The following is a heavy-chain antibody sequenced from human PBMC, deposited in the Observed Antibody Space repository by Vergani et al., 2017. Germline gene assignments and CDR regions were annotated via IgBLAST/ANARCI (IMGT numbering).Heavy chain of an antibody. CDR1: GYTLTELS. V-gene: IGHV1-24*01. Sequence: QVQLVQSGAEVKKPGASVKVSCKVSGYTLTELSMHWVRQAPGKGLEWMGGFDPEDGETIYAQKFQGRVTMTEDTSTDTAYMELSSLRAEDTAVYYCATDRSAVSGLWWTFDYWGQGTLVTVSS. CDR3: ATDRSAVSGLWWTFDY. CDR2: FDPEDGET. D-gene: IGHD4/OR15-4a*01. J-gene: IGHJ4*02.